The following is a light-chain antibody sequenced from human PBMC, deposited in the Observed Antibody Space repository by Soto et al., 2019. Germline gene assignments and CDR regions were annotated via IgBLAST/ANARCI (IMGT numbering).Light chain of an antibody. Sequence: EIVLTQSPGTLSLSPGERATLSCRASQSVSSSYLAWYQQKPGQAPRLLIYGASSRATGIPDKFSGSGSGTDFSLTISRLDPEDFAVYYCQLFDNSFLTFGGGTKVDIK. CDR1: QSVSSSY. V-gene: IGKV3-20*01. CDR3: QLFDNSFLT. CDR2: GAS. J-gene: IGKJ4*01.